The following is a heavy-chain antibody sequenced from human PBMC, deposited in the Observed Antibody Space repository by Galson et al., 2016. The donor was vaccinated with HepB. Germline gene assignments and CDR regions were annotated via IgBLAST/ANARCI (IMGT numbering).Heavy chain of an antibody. V-gene: IGHV3-23*01. CDR2: ISGSGGST. Sequence: SLRLSCAASGFALGGYAMSWVRQAPGQGLEWISGISGSGGSTSYADSVKGRFSIPRDNLKNTVDLQMNSLRAEDTAVYYCAKGFGATYYDILTGNDGWGQGPLVTVSS. CDR3: AKGFGATYYDILTGNDG. CDR1: GFALGGYA. D-gene: IGHD3-9*01. J-gene: IGHJ4*02.